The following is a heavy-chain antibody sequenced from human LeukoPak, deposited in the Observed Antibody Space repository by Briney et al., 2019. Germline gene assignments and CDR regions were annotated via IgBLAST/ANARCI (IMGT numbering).Heavy chain of an antibody. D-gene: IGHD2-15*01. CDR1: GFSFGSDG. J-gene: IGHJ4*02. CDR3: AKGNLVVAATEGYYFDY. CDR2: ISGSGGST. V-gene: IGHV3-23*01. Sequence: GGSLRLSCAASGFSFGSDGMSWVRQAPGKGLEWVSAISGSGGSTYYADSVKGRFTISRDNSKNTLYLQMNSLRAEDTAVYYCAKGNLVVAATEGYYFDYWGQGTLVTVSS.